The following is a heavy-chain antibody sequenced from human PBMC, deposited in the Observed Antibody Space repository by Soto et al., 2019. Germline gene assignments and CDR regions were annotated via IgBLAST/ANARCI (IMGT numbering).Heavy chain of an antibody. Sequence: QVQLVESGGGVVQPGKSLRLSCAASGFTFSSYGMHWVRQAPGKGLEWVAVISNDGNNKYHADSVKGRFTISRDNSRNTLYLQMNSLRAEDTAVYYCAKDSGRGSADYYFDYWVQGTLVTVSS. CDR2: ISNDGNNK. CDR1: GFTFSSYG. D-gene: IGHD3-10*01. CDR3: AKDSGRGSADYYFDY. J-gene: IGHJ4*02. V-gene: IGHV3-30*18.